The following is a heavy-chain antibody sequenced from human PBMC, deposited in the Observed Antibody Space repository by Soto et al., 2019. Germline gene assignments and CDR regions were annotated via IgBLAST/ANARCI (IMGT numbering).Heavy chain of an antibody. CDR2: IYYSGST. CDR3: ARWWSGSRQGFDP. Sequence: PSETLSLTCTVSGGSISSGDYYWSWIRQHPGKGLEWIGYIYYSGSTYYNPSLKSRVTISVVTSKNQFSLKLSSVTAADTAVYYCARWWSGSRQGFDPWGQGTLVTVSS. CDR1: GGSISSGDYY. D-gene: IGHD3-3*01. J-gene: IGHJ5*02. V-gene: IGHV4-31*03.